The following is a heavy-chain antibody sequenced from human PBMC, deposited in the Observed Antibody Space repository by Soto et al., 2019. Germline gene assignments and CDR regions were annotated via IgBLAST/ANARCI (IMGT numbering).Heavy chain of an antibody. V-gene: IGHV1-8*01. D-gene: IGHD6-19*01. Sequence: QVQLVQSGAEVKKPGASVKVSCKASGYTFTSYDINWVRQATGQGLEWLGWMKPNSGNTGYAQKFQGRVTRTRKTSIRTAYMELRSLRSEDKAVYDCARDSGRQSSGWYDYWGQGTLVTVSS. CDR3: ARDSGRQSSGWYDY. CDR1: GYTFTSYD. J-gene: IGHJ4*02. CDR2: MKPNSGNT.